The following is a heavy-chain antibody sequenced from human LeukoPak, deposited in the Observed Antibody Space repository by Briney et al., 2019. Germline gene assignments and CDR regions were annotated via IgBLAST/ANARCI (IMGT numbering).Heavy chain of an antibody. Sequence: GRSLRLSCAASGFTLDDYAMHWVRQAPGKGLEWVSYINDVSSDIHYADSVKGRFTISRDNAKNTLYLQMNSLRAEDTAVYYCARDTYQPGLIDCWGQGTLVTVSS. CDR3: ARDTYQPGLIDC. CDR1: GFTLDDYA. J-gene: IGHJ4*02. CDR2: INDVSSDI. V-gene: IGHV3-21*05. D-gene: IGHD2-2*01.